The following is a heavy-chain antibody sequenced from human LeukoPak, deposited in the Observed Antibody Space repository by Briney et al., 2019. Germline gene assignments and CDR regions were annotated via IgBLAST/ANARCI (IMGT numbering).Heavy chain of an antibody. V-gene: IGHV4-34*01. CDR2: INHSGGST. D-gene: IGHD2-15*01. Sequence: SETLSLTCAVYGGSFSGYYWSWIRQPPGKGLEWVGEINHSGGSTNYNPSLKSRVTISIDTSKNQFSLKLTSVTAADMAVYYCARGPQYCSGGSCYGWFDPWGQGTLVTVSS. CDR3: ARGPQYCSGGSCYGWFDP. J-gene: IGHJ5*02. CDR1: GGSFSGYY.